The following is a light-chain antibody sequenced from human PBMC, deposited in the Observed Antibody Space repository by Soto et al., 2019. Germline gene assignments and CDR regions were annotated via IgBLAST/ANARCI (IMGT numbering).Light chain of an antibody. J-gene: IGKJ5*01. CDR1: QSISNNY. CDR2: AAS. V-gene: IGKV3-20*01. CDR3: QQFDSSAIT. Sequence: DILLTQSPATLSLSPRERATLSCRASQSISNNYLAWYQHKPGQAPRLLIYAASARDTGVPDRFSGSGSGTDFTLTISSLEPEDFAVYYCQQFDSSAITFGQGTRLEIK.